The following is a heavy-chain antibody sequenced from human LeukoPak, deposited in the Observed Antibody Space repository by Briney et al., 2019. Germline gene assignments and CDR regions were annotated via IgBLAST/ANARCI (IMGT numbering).Heavy chain of an antibody. CDR2: INPNSGGT. J-gene: IGHJ4*02. V-gene: IGHV1-2*06. D-gene: IGHD6-19*01. CDR1: GYTFTGYY. CDR3: ARDGFSSAWNDY. Sequence: ASMKVSCKASGYTFTGYYLHWVRQAPGQGVEWMGRINPNSGGTNYAQKFQGRVTLTRDTSISTAYMDLNRLTSDDTAVYYCARDGFSSAWNDYWGQGTLVTVFS.